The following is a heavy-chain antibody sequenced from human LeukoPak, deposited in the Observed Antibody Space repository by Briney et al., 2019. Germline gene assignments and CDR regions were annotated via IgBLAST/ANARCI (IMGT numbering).Heavy chain of an antibody. V-gene: IGHV4-61*02. CDR2: IYTSGST. D-gene: IGHD5-24*01. Sequence: SQTLSLTCTVSGGSISSGSYYWSWIRQPAGEGLEWIGRIYTSGSTNYNPSLKSRVTISVDTSKNQFSLKLSSVTAADRAVYYCAREVEMARIYWGQGTLLTVSS. CDR1: GGSISSGSYY. CDR3: AREVEMARIY. J-gene: IGHJ4*02.